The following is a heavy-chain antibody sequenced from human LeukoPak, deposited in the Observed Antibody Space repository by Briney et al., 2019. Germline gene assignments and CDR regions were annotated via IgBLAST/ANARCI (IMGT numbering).Heavy chain of an antibody. V-gene: IGHV3-66*01. D-gene: IGHD3-9*01. J-gene: IGHJ4*02. CDR3: ARGYYDILTGYYYFDY. CDR1: GFTVSSNY. Sequence: QPAGSLTLSCAASGFTVSSNYMSWVRQAPGKGLEWVAVIYSGGTTYYADSVKGRFTISRDTSKNTLYLQMDSLRAEDTAVYYCARGYYDILTGYYYFDYWGQGTLVTVSS. CDR2: IYSGGTT.